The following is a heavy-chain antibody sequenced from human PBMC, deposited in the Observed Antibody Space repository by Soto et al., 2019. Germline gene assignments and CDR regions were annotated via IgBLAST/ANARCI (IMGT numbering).Heavy chain of an antibody. V-gene: IGHV3-53*01. J-gene: IGHJ4*02. CDR2: IYSGGTT. Sequence: EVQLVESGGGLIQPGGSLRLPCAASESSDSSNYMSSVPQAPRKGLEWVAVIYSGGTTYYADSVKGRFTISRDNSKNTLFLQMNILRAEDTDVYFCAREVHSEDGFDSWGQGTLVTVSS. CDR1: ESSDSSNY. D-gene: IGHD4-4*01. CDR3: AREVHSEDGFDS.